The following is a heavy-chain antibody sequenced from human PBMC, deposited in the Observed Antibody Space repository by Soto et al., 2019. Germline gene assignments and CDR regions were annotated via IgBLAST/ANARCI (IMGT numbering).Heavy chain of an antibody. CDR1: GYTFGHYL. D-gene: IGHD3-10*01. Sequence: QVQLVQSGGEVRKPGASVKVSCKTSGYTFGHYLITWVRQAPGQGLEWLGWISAHDGHTVYAQHLQGRVSRTTDTSTSTAYMEPGSLGSDDTAVYFCASGMQRKFAEGLLQYYATDGWGQATTVTVS. CDR2: ISAHDGHT. J-gene: IGHJ6*02. CDR3: ASGMQRKFAEGLLQYYATDG. V-gene: IGHV1-18*01.